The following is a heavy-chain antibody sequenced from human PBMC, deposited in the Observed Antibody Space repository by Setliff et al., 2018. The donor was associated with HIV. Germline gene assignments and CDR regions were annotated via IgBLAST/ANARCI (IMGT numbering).Heavy chain of an antibody. CDR1: GFTVSSSY. CDR2: IYSDGST. CDR3: ARVRLYNNALDY. J-gene: IGHJ4*02. Sequence: GGSLRLSCEASGFTVSSSYMAWVRQAPGKGLEWVSTIYSDGSTYHRDSVKGRFTLSRDISKNTVYLQVGSLRPEDTAVYYCARVRLYNNALDYWGQGTLVTVSS. V-gene: IGHV3-66*02. D-gene: IGHD3-10*01.